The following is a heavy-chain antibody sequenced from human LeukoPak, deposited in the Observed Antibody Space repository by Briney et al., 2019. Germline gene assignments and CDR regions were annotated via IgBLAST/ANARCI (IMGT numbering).Heavy chain of an antibody. CDR3: ARADYYDSSCFDY. CDR1: GGSISSGSYY. Sequence: PSETLSLTCTVSGGSISSGSYYWSWIRQPPGKGLEWIGYIYYSGSTNYNPSLKSRVTISVDTSKNQFSLKLSSVTAADTAVYYCARADYYDSSCFDYWGQGTLVTVSS. CDR2: IYYSGST. V-gene: IGHV4-61*01. J-gene: IGHJ4*02. D-gene: IGHD3-22*01.